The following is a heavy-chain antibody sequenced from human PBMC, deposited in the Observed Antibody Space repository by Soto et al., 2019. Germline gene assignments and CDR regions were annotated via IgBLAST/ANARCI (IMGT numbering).Heavy chain of an antibody. CDR2: IYYSGST. CDR3: ASSQDYYDSSGYFVY. V-gene: IGHV4-61*01. D-gene: IGHD3-22*01. CDR1: GVSVSSGSYY. Sequence: PSETLSLTCTFSGVSVSSGSYYCSWIRQPPGKGLEWIGYIYYSGSTNYNPSLKSRVTISVDTSKNQFSLKLSSVTAADTAVYYCASSQDYYDSSGYFVYWGQGTLVTVSS. J-gene: IGHJ4*02.